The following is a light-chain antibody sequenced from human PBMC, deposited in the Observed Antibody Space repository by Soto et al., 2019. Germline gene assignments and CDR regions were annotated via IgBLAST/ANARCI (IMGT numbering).Light chain of an antibody. CDR3: QQRSNWPIT. J-gene: IGKJ5*01. CDR2: GAS. V-gene: IGKV3D-20*02. CDR1: QSVSSSY. Sequence: EIVLTQSPGTLSLSPGERATLSFRASQSVSSSYLAWYQQKPGQTPRLLIYGASNRATGIPDRFSGSGSGTEFTLTISSLEPEDFAVYYCQQRSNWPITFGQGTRLEI.